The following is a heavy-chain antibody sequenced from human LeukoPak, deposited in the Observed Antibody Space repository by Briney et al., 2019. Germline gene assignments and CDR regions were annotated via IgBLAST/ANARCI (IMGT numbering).Heavy chain of an antibody. CDR3: AKAPVTSCRGAYCYPFDS. CDR2: TSSSDAGT. CDR1: GFTFSTYA. V-gene: IGHV3-23*01. Sequence: GGSLRLSCVASGFTFSTYAMGWVRQTPGKGLEWVAATSSSDAGTYRADSVRGRFTISRDNSKNTLYLQMNSLRAEDAAVYFCAKAPVTSCRGAYCYPFDSWGQGTLVTVSS. D-gene: IGHD2-21*01. J-gene: IGHJ4*02.